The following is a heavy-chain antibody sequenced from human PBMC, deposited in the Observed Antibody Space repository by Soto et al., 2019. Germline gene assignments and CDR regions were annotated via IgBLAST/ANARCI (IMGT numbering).Heavy chain of an antibody. CDR2: IYYSGST. J-gene: IGHJ6*03. V-gene: IGHV4-59*01. Sequence: SETLSLTCTVSGGSISSYYWSWIRQPPGKGLEWIGYIYYSGSTNYNPSLKSRVTISVDTSKNQFSLKLSSVTAADTAVYYCARGGSYLEYYDFWSGYQPGYYMDVWGKGTTVTVSS. CDR1: GGSISSYY. CDR3: ARGGSYLEYYDFWSGYQPGYYMDV. D-gene: IGHD3-3*01.